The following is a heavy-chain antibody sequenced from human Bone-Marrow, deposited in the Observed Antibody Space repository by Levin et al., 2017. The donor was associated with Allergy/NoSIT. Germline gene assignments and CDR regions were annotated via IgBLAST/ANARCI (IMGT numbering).Heavy chain of an antibody. CDR2: IYYSGST. CDR1: GGSISSSSYY. J-gene: IGHJ4*02. Sequence: SCTVSGGSISSSSYYWGWIRQPPGKGLEWIGSIYYSGSTYYNPSLKSRVTISVDTSKNQFSLKLSSVTAADTAVYYCARGAYSWLGQLIDYWGQGTLVTVSS. D-gene: IGHD6-13*01. V-gene: IGHV4-39*07. CDR3: ARGAYSWLGQLIDY.